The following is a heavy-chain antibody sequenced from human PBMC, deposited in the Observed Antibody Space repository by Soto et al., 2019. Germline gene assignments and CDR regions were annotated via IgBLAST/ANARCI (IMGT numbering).Heavy chain of an antibody. D-gene: IGHD2-15*01. CDR1: GFSISSYW. CDR2: IDSDGSGI. Sequence: EVQLVESGGGLVQPGRSLRLSCEASGFSISSYWMHWVRQVPGKGLVWLSRIDSDGSGINYADSVRGRFTVSRDNAKNTVFLQMNALRAEDTAVYYCARDQNPGLYGMDVWGQGTTVTVSS. CDR3: ARDQNPGLYGMDV. V-gene: IGHV3-74*01. J-gene: IGHJ6*02.